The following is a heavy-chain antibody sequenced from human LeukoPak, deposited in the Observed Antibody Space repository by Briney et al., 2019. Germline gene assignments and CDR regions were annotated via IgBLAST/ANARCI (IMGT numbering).Heavy chain of an antibody. CDR1: GGSISSGDYY. V-gene: IGHV4-30-4*01. CDR2: IYYSGST. Sequence: SQTLSLTCTVSGGSISSGDYYWSWIRQPPGKGLEWIGYIYYSGSTYYNPSLKSRVTISVDTSKNQFSLKLSSVTAADTAVYYCARGYNYDFWSGYYYYYYGMDVWGQGTTVTVSS. D-gene: IGHD3-3*01. J-gene: IGHJ6*02. CDR3: ARGYNYDFWSGYYYYYYGMDV.